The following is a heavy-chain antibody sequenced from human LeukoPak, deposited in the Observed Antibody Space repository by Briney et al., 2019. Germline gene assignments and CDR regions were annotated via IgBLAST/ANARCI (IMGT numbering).Heavy chain of an antibody. J-gene: IGHJ4*02. V-gene: IGHV4-34*01. CDR1: GGSFSGYY. D-gene: IGHD3-3*01. CDR2: INHSGST. CDR3: AREYITIFGVARGYFDY. Sequence: PSETLSLTCAVYGGSFSGYYWSWIRQPPGMGLEWIGEINHSGSTNYNPSLKSRVTISVDTSKNQFSLKLSSVTAADTAVYYCAREYITIFGVARGYFDYWGQGTLVTVSS.